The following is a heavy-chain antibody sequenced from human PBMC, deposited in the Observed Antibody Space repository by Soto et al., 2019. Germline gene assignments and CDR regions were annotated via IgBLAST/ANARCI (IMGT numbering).Heavy chain of an antibody. V-gene: IGHV1-69*05. CDR3: ARNMVRGVIISHPSDY. Sequence: ASVKVSCKASGGTFSSYAISWVRQAPGQGLEWMGWINPIFGTANYAQKFQGRVTITRDTSASTAYMELSSLRSEDTAVYYCARNMVRGVIISHPSDYWGQGTLVTVSS. J-gene: IGHJ4*02. D-gene: IGHD3-10*01. CDR2: INPIFGTA. CDR1: GGTFSSYA.